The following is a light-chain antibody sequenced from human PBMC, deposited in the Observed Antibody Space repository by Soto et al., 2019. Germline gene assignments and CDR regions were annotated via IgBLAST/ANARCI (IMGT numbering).Light chain of an antibody. V-gene: IGLV1-44*01. J-gene: IGLJ1*01. Sequence: QSVLTQPPSASGTPGQRVTISCSGSSSNVGSNNVNWYQQLPGTAPKLLIHSNNQRPSGVPDRFSGSKSGTSDSLAISGLESEDEADYYCAAWDDSLNGDVFGTGTKVTVL. CDR2: SNN. CDR3: AAWDDSLNGDV. CDR1: SSNVGSNN.